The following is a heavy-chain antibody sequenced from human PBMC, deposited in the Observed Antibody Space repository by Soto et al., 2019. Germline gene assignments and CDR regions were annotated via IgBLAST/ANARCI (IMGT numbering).Heavy chain of an antibody. Sequence: EVQLEESGGGLVQPGGSLRLSCVASGFTFSSYEMNWVRQAPGKGLEWVSYISSSGRTIYYADSVKGRFTISRDNAKNSLYLQMNSVRAEDTAVYYCASPAFSGSYRDYRGQGTLVTVSS. J-gene: IGHJ4*02. CDR3: ASPAFSGSYRDY. CDR1: GFTFSSYE. CDR2: ISSSGRTI. D-gene: IGHD1-26*01. V-gene: IGHV3-48*03.